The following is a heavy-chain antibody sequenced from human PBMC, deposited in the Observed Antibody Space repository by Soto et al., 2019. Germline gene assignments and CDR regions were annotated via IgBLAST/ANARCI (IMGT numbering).Heavy chain of an antibody. J-gene: IGHJ4*02. D-gene: IGHD6-6*01. CDR2: INAGNGDT. CDR3: TRDLTEQSTSYPFDC. V-gene: IGHV1-3*01. Sequence: QVQLAQSGAEVRKPGASVKISYEASGYTFTDYAIHWVRQAPGQRFEWMGWINAGNGDTKFSRRVQGRVSISRDISASTVYMELSSLTPEDTAVYYCTRDLTEQSTSYPFDCWGQGTLVTVSP. CDR1: GYTFTDYA.